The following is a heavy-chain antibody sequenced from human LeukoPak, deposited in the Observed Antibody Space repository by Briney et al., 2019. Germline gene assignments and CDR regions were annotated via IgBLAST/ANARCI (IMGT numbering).Heavy chain of an antibody. CDR3: ARASCSSTSCYSYYYYGMDV. Sequence: SVTVSCTASGGTFSGYAISWVRQAPGQGLEWMGGIIPMFGTTNYAQKFQGRVTSIADESTSTAYMELSSLRSEDTAVYYCARASCSSTSCYSYYYYGMDVWGQGTTVTVSS. CDR2: IIPMFGTT. D-gene: IGHD2-2*01. J-gene: IGHJ6*02. CDR1: GGTFSGYA. V-gene: IGHV1-69*13.